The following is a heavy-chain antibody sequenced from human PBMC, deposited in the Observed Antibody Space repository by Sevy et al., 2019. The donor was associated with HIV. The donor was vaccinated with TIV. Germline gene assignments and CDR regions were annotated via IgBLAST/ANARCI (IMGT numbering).Heavy chain of an antibody. CDR1: GGSISSGGYY. D-gene: IGHD2-21*01. Sequence: SETLSLTCTVSGGSISSGGYYWSWIRQHPGKGLEWIGYIYYSGSTYYNPSLKSRVTISVDTSKNQLSLKLSSVTAADTAVYYCARGIDLSAFDIWGQGTMVTVSS. V-gene: IGHV4-31*03. CDR2: IYYSGST. J-gene: IGHJ3*02. CDR3: ARGIDLSAFDI.